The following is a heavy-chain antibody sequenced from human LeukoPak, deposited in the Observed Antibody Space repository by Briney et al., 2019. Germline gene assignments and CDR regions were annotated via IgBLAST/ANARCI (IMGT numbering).Heavy chain of an antibody. J-gene: IGHJ4*02. V-gene: IGHV4-59*09. Sequence: YSRSTNYNPSLYSRFIISIDTSKYQFSLKLSSVTAADTAVYYCARGGGYYSDSSGGEFDYWGQGTLVTVSS. D-gene: IGHD3-22*01. CDR3: ARGGGYYSDSSGGEFDY. CDR2: YSRST.